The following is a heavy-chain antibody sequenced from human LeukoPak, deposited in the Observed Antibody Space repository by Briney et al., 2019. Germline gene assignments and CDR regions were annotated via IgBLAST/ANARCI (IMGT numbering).Heavy chain of an antibody. V-gene: IGHV3-21*01. J-gene: IGHJ4*02. D-gene: IGHD2-15*01. CDR3: ARGFPSYCSGGSCYYPLNYFDY. CDR2: ISSSSSYI. Sequence: GGSLRLSCAVSGFIFSAYSMNWVRQAPGKGLEWVSSISSSSSYIYYADSVKGRFTISRDNAKNSLYLQLNSLRAEDTAVYYCARGFPSYCSGGSCYYPLNYFDYWGQGTLVTVSS. CDR1: GFIFSAYS.